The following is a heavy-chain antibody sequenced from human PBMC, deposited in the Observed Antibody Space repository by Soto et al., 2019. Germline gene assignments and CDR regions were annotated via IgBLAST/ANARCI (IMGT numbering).Heavy chain of an antibody. Sequence: SETLSLTCTVSGGSISSRSYYWGWIRQPPGKGLEWIGSIYYSGSTYYNPSLKSRVTISVDTSKNRFSLKLSSVTAADTAVYYCARQNYVWGSYRYNPLDAFDIWGQGTMVTVSS. J-gene: IGHJ3*02. CDR1: GGSISSRSYY. V-gene: IGHV4-39*01. CDR2: IYYSGST. D-gene: IGHD3-16*02. CDR3: ARQNYVWGSYRYNPLDAFDI.